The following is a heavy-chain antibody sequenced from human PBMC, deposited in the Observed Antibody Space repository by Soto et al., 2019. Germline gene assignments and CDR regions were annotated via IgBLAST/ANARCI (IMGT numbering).Heavy chain of an antibody. CDR2: ITSSSSYT. D-gene: IGHD1-1*01. J-gene: IGHJ4*02. CDR3: TGGQDNLAVNFDY. CDR1: GSSIRDYY. V-gene: IGHV3-11*05. Sequence: QVQLVESGGGLVQPGGSLRLSCAASGSSIRDYYMSWIRQSPGKGLEWLSYITSSSSYTHYADSVKGRFTISRDKAKNSLYLQMNSLRAEDTAVYYCTGGQDNLAVNFDYWGQGTPVTVSS.